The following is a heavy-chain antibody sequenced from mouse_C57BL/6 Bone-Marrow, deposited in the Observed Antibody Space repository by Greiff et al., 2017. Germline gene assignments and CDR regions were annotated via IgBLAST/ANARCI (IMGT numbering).Heavy chain of an antibody. V-gene: IGHV1-59*01. CDR2: IDPSDSYT. CDR3: AREGYYGNPFAY. J-gene: IGHJ3*01. CDR1: GYTFTSYW. D-gene: IGHD1-1*01. Sequence: VQLQQSGAELVRPGTSVKLSCKASGYTFTSYWMHWVKQRPGQGLEWIGVIDPSDSYTNYNQKFKGKATLTVDTSSSTAYMQLSSLTSEDSAVYYCAREGYYGNPFAYWGQGTLVTVSA.